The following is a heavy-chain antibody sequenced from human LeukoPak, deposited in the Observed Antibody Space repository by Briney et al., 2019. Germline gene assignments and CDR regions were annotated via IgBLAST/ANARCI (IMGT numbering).Heavy chain of an antibody. Sequence: SETLSLTCAVSGGSISSSNWWSWVRQPPGKGLEWIGEIYHSGSTNYNPFLKSRVTISVDKSKNQFSLKLSSVTAADTAVYYCARDPDYGGNSGFDYWGQGTLVTVSS. V-gene: IGHV4-4*02. CDR2: IYHSGST. CDR1: GGSISSSNW. J-gene: IGHJ4*02. D-gene: IGHD4-23*01. CDR3: ARDPDYGGNSGFDY.